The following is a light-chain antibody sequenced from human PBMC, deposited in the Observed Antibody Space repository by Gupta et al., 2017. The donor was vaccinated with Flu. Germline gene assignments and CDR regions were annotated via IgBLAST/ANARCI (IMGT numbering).Light chain of an antibody. CDR1: SSAVGVYNY. J-gene: IGLJ1*01. CDR2: DVN. V-gene: IGLV2-14*01. Sequence: SALTQPASVSGSPGPSLTISCTGTSSAVGVYNYVSWYQQYPGKAPKLMIFDVNNRRSGGSNRGSGSKSGGTAALTISGIQAEEEEDFYCSSYTKSPNSGFVFGDGTRATVL. CDR3: SSYTKSPNSGFV.